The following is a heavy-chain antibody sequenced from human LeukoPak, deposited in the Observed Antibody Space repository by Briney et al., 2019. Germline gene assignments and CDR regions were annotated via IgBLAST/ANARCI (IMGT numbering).Heavy chain of an antibody. CDR1: GYSLSNYW. V-gene: IGHV5-51*01. CDR2: IYPGDSNT. D-gene: IGHD2-21*02. Sequence: GESLKISCKGSGYSLSNYWIGWGRPMPGKGLEWMGIIYPGDSNTRYSPSFQGQVTISADKSISTAYLQWTSLKASDTAIYYCARQPLVRDCGGDCEFDYWGQGTRVSVSS. J-gene: IGHJ4*02. CDR3: ARQPLVRDCGGDCEFDY.